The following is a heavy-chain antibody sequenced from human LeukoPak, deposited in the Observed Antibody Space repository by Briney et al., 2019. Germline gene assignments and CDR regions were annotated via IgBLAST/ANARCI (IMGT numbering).Heavy chain of an antibody. J-gene: IGHJ4*02. Sequence: PGRSLRLSCAASGFTFSSYGMHWVRQAPGKGLEWVAVIWYDGSDKYYTDSVKGRFTISRDNSKNTLYLQMNSLRAEDTAVYYCAKDIEWELVFDYWGQGTLVTVSS. CDR1: GFTFSSYG. CDR2: IWYDGSDK. CDR3: AKDIEWELVFDY. D-gene: IGHD1-26*01. V-gene: IGHV3-33*06.